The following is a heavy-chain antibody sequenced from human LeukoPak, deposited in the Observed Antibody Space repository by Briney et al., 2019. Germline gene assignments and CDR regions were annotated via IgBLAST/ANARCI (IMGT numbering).Heavy chain of an antibody. D-gene: IGHD6-19*01. CDR2: IRGDGRAT. CDR3: ARFYFPEEHDRAWYEAH. CDR1: GFIFTDYW. V-gene: IGHV3-74*01. J-gene: IGHJ4*02. Sequence: GGSLRLSCAASGFIFTDYWVHWVRQAPGKELVWVARIRGDGRATTYADSVKGRFTISRDNGMNTVFLQMKSLRAEDTGTYYCARFYFPEEHDRAWYEAHWGQGVLVTVS.